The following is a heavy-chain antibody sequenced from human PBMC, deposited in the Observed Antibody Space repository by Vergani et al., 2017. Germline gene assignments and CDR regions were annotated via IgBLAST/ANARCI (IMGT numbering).Heavy chain of an antibody. CDR2: ISSSGSTI. Sequence: VQLVESGGGLVQPGGSLRLSCAASGFTVSSNYMSWVRQAPGKGLEWVSYISSSGSTIYYADSVKGRFTISRDNAKNSLYLQMNSLRAEDTAVYYCATPGQYYDFWSGGEWGQGTLVTVSS. D-gene: IGHD3-3*01. J-gene: IGHJ4*02. V-gene: IGHV3-11*01. CDR3: ATPGQYYDFWSGGE. CDR1: GFTVSSNY.